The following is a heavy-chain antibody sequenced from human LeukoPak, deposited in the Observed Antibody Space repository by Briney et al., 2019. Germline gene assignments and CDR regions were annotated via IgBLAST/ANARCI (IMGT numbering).Heavy chain of an antibody. CDR3: ARVGYYDFWSGYSYYYYYMDV. J-gene: IGHJ6*03. Sequence: GGSLRLSCAASGFTFDDYGMSRVRQAPGKGLEWVSGINWNGGSTGYADSVKGRFTISRDNAKNSLYLQMNSLRAEDTALYYCARVGYYDFWSGYSYYYYYMDVWGKGTTVTVSS. D-gene: IGHD3-3*01. CDR1: GFTFDDYG. CDR2: INWNGGST. V-gene: IGHV3-20*04.